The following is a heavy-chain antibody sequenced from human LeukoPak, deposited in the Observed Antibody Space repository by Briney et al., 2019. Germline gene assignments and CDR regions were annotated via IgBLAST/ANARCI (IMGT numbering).Heavy chain of an antibody. CDR3: ARAPYCGGDCYSYYFGY. V-gene: IGHV1-46*01. CDR2: INPSGGST. D-gene: IGHD2-21*02. J-gene: IGHJ4*02. Sequence: GASVKVSCKASGYTFTSYYMHWVRQAPGQGLEWMGIINPSGGSTSYAQKFQGRVTMTRDTSTSTVYMELSSLRSEDTAVYYCARAPYCGGDCYSYYFGYWGQGTLVTVSS. CDR1: GYTFTSYY.